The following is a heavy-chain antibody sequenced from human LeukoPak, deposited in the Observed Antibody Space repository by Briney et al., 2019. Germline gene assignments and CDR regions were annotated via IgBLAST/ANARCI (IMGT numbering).Heavy chain of an antibody. CDR1: GFTFINHY. D-gene: IGHD3-3*01. J-gene: IGHJ6*02. V-gene: IGHV3-7*04. CDR2: INQDGGEI. CDR3: ARVGDHWRMDV. Sequence: GGSLRLSCAASGFTFINHYMAWVRRAPGQGLEWVANINQDGGEIYYVGSVRGRFTISRDNAKNSLYLQMNSLRAEDTAVYYCARVGDHWRMDVWGQGTTVTVSS.